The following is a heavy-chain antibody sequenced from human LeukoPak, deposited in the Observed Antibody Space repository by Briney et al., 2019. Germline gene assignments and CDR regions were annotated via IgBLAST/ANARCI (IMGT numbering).Heavy chain of an antibody. J-gene: IGHJ4*02. CDR3: ARGTYNSAGTFDY. Sequence: PGGSLRLSCAASGFSFSDYTVDWVRQAPGKGLEWVSYISTSSNYIYYADSVKGRFTISRDNAKNSLYLQMNSLRVEDTAVYYCARGTYNSAGTFDYWGQGTLVTVSS. D-gene: IGHD2-15*01. V-gene: IGHV3-21*01. CDR2: ISTSSNYI. CDR1: GFSFSDYT.